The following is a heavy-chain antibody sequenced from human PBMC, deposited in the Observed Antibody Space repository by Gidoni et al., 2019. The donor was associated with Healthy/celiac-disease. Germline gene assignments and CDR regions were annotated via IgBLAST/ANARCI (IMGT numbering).Heavy chain of an antibody. J-gene: IGHJ3*02. Sequence: QVQLQESGPGLVKPSETLSLTCTVSGGSISSYYWGWIRQPPGKGLEWIGYIYYSGSTNYNPSLKSRVTISVDTSKNQFSLKLSSVTAADTAVYYCAAHGARRDGDAFDIWGQGTMVTVSS. CDR3: AAHGARRDGDAFDI. V-gene: IGHV4-59*08. CDR2: IYYSGST. D-gene: IGHD3-10*01. CDR1: GGSISSYY.